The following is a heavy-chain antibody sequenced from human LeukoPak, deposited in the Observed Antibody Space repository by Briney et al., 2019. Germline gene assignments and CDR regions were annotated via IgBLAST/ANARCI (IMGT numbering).Heavy chain of an antibody. D-gene: IGHD3-22*01. Sequence: SDTLSLTCTVSGGSISSYYWSWIRQPTGKGLEWIGYIYYSGSTNYNPSLKSRVTISEDTSKNQISLKLTSVTAADTAVYYCARVTNYYDTRGYPDYWGQGTLVTVSS. V-gene: IGHV4-59*07. J-gene: IGHJ4*02. CDR2: IYYSGST. CDR1: GGSISSYY. CDR3: ARVTNYYDTRGYPDY.